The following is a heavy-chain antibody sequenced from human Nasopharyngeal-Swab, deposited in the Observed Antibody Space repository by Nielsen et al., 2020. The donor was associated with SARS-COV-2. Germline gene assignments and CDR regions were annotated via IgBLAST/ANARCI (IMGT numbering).Heavy chain of an antibody. Sequence: SLKISCAASGFTFDDYAMHWVRQAPGKGLEWVSGISWNSGSLGYADSVKGRFTISRDNAKNSLYLQMNSLRAEDTSFYYCAKNIAAAGTGYWGQGTLVTVSS. V-gene: IGHV3-9*01. CDR2: ISWNSGSL. D-gene: IGHD6-13*01. J-gene: IGHJ4*02. CDR1: GFTFDDYA. CDR3: AKNIAAAGTGY.